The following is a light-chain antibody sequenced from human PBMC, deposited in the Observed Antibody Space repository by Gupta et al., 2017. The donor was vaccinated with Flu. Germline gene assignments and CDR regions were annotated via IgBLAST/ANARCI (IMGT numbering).Light chain of an antibody. CDR1: QSLLHINGYNY. CDR3: MQELQTPPT. V-gene: IGKV2-28*01. CDR2: LAS. J-gene: IGKJ1*01. Sequence: ETVMTQSPLALSVTPGEAASISCRSSQSLLHINGYNYLDWYLQKPGQPPQLLIYLASKRASGVPDRFSGSGSGTIFTLKISRGEAEDVGVYYCMQELQTPPTFGQGTKVEIK.